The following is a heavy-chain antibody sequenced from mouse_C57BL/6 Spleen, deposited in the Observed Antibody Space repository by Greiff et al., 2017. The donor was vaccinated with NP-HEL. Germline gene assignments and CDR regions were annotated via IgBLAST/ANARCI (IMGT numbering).Heavy chain of an antibody. CDR2: IYPGSGST. CDR1: GYTFTSYW. V-gene: IGHV1-55*01. Sequence: QVQLQQPGAELVKPGASVKMSCKASGYTFTSYWITWVKQRPGQGLEWIGDIYPGSGSTNYNEKFKSKATLTVDTSSSTAYMQLSSLTSEDSAVYYCARSRGPYYYARDYWGQGTSVTVSS. J-gene: IGHJ4*01. CDR3: ARSRGPYYYARDY.